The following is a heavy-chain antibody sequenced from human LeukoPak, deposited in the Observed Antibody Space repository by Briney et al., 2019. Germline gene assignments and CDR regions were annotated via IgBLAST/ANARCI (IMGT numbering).Heavy chain of an antibody. Sequence: AGGSLRLSCAASGFTVSNYAMSWVRQAPGKGLEWVSGISGSGGSTYYADSVKGRFTISRDNSRNTLYLQMNSLRAEDTAVYYCAKVPHYDYVWGRYFDYWGQGTLVTVSS. CDR3: AKVPHYDYVWGRYFDY. CDR2: ISGSGGST. J-gene: IGHJ4*02. D-gene: IGHD3-16*01. V-gene: IGHV3-23*01. CDR1: GFTVSNYA.